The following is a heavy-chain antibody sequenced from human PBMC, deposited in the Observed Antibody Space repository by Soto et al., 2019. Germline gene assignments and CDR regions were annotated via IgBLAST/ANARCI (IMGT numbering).Heavy chain of an antibody. CDR1: GYSFTSYW. D-gene: IGHD2-8*01. CDR2: IYPGDSDT. Sequence: PGESLKISCKGSGYSFTSYWIGWVRQVPGKGLEWMGIIYPGDSDTRYSPSFQGQVTISADKSISTAYLQWSSLKASDTAMYYCARTMFPYCTNGVCSYDYWGQGTLVTVSS. CDR3: ARTMFPYCTNGVCSYDY. V-gene: IGHV5-51*01. J-gene: IGHJ4*02.